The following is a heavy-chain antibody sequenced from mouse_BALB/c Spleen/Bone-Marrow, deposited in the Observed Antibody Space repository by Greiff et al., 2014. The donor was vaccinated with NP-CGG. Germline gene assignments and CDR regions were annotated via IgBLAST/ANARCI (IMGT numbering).Heavy chain of an antibody. V-gene: IGHV14-3*02. CDR1: GFNIKDTY. CDR2: IDPANGNT. J-gene: IGHJ2*01. Sequence: EVKVVESGAELAKPGASVKLSCTASGFNIKDTYMHWVKQRPEQGLEWIGRIDPANGNTKYDPKFQGKATITADTSSNTAYLQLSSLTSEDTAVYYCARYYYGSSYFDYWGQGTTLTVSS. CDR3: ARYYYGSSYFDY. D-gene: IGHD1-1*01.